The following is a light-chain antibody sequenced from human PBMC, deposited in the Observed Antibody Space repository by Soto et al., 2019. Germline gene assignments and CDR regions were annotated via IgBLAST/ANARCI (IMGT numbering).Light chain of an antibody. CDR2: LGS. Sequence: DIVMTQSPLSLPVTPGEPASISCRSSQSLLHSNGYNYLDWYLQKPGQSPQLLIYLGSNRASGVPDRFSGSGSGTEFTLKIRRVEAEDVGVYYCMQALQTGYTFGQGTKLEIK. CDR1: QSLLHSNGYNY. J-gene: IGKJ2*01. V-gene: IGKV2-28*01. CDR3: MQALQTGYT.